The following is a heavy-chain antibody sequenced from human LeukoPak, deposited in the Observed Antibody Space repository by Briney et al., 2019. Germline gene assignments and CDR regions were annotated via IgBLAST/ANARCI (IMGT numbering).Heavy chain of an antibody. CDR3: AKDRDSGSYSRLDH. CDR2: ISYDGSNK. D-gene: IGHD1-26*01. CDR1: GFTFSSYG. Sequence: GGSLRLSCAASGFTFSSYGMHWVRQAPGKGPEWVAVISYDGSNKYYADSVKGRFTISRDNSKNTLYLQMNSLRGEDTAVYYCAKDRDSGSYSRLDHWGQGTLVTVSS. J-gene: IGHJ4*02. V-gene: IGHV3-30*18.